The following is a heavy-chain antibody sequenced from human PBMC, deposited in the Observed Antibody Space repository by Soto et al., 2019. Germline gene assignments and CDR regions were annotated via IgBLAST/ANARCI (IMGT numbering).Heavy chain of an antibody. CDR3: ARRTPGTTCFDY. CDR1: GGSISNYF. Sequence: QVQLQESGPGLVKPSETLSLTCTVSGGSISNYFWSWIRQPPGKGLEWIGYVSDSGSTNYSPSLRSRXXIXVXXSKMQFSLNLRSVTAADTAVYYCARRTPGTTCFDYWGQGTLVIVSS. D-gene: IGHD1-1*01. J-gene: IGHJ4*02. CDR2: VSDSGST. V-gene: IGHV4-59*08.